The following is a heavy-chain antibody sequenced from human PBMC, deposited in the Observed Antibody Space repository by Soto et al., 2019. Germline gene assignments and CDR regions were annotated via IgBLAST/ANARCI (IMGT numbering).Heavy chain of an antibody. CDR1: GFTVSSNY. V-gene: IGHV3-53*02. Sequence: EVQLVETGGGLIQPGGSLRLSCAASGFTVSSNYMSWVRQAPGKGLEWVSVIYSGGSTYYADSVKGRFTISRDNSKNTLYLQMNSLRAEDTAVYYCARVNDILTGYHSMDVWGQGTTVTVSS. CDR2: IYSGGST. CDR3: ARVNDILTGYHSMDV. J-gene: IGHJ6*02. D-gene: IGHD3-9*01.